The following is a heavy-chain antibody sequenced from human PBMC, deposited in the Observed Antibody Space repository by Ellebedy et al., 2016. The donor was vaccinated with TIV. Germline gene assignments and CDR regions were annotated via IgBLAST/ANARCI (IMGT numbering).Heavy chain of an antibody. V-gene: IGHV3-48*03. D-gene: IGHD3/OR15-3a*01. J-gene: IGHJ4*02. Sequence: GESLKISCAASGFSFSTYEMTWVRQAPGKGLESISYISPTGSTIFYADSVEGRFTISRDKAKNSVYLQMNSLRAEDTAVYYCARVLLGLYYFDYWGQGALVSVSS. CDR3: ARVLLGLYYFDY. CDR2: ISPTGSTI. CDR1: GFSFSTYE.